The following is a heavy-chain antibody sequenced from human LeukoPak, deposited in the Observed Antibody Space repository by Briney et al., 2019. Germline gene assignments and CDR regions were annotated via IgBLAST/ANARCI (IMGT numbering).Heavy chain of an antibody. CDR2: INSDGSST. D-gene: IGHD3-3*01. V-gene: IGHV3-74*01. Sequence: GGSLRLSCAASGFTFSSYWMHWVRQVAVKGLVWVSRINSDGSSTTYADSVKGRFTISRDNAKNTLYLQMNSLRAEDTAVYYCARVGVYDFHMDVWGKGTTVTVSS. CDR1: GFTFSSYW. J-gene: IGHJ6*03. CDR3: ARVGVYDFHMDV.